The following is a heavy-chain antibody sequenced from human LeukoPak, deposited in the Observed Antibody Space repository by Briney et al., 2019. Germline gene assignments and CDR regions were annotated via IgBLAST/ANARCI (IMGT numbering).Heavy chain of an antibody. D-gene: IGHD2-8*01. Sequence: PGGSLGLSCIGSGFTFSTSELNWVRQAPGTGLEWLAFINSRNTIYYADSVRGRFTISRDNAKNSLYLQVNSLRAEDTAVYYCARPNLYSTSLDAFDIWGQGTMVTVSS. CDR3: ARPNLYSTSLDAFDI. CDR1: GFTFSTSE. V-gene: IGHV3-48*03. CDR2: INSRNTI. J-gene: IGHJ3*02.